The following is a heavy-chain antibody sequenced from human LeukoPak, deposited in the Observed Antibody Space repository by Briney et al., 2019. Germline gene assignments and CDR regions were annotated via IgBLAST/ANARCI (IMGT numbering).Heavy chain of an antibody. J-gene: IGHJ4*02. V-gene: IGHV1-18*01. CDR2: ISAYNGHT. CDR1: GYTFTSYG. CDR3: ARDDYYGSGSYYPLPHY. D-gene: IGHD3-10*01. Sequence: ASVKVSCKASGYTFTSYGISWVRQAPGQGLEWMGWISAYNGHTQYAQKLQGRVTMTRDTSTSTAYMELRSLRSDDTAVYYCARDDYYGSGSYYPLPHYWGQETLVTVSS.